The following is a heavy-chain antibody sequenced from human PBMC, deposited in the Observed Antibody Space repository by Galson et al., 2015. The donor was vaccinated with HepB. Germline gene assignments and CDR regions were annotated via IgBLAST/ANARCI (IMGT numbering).Heavy chain of an antibody. CDR2: IYYSGST. CDR3: ARRWSYSSGWYFDY. J-gene: IGHJ4*02. CDR1: GGSISSNY. D-gene: IGHD6-19*01. Sequence: ETLSLTCTVSGGSISSNYWSWIRQPPGKGLEWIGYIYYSGSTNYNPSLKSRVTISVDTSKNQFSLKLSSVTAADTAVYYCARRWSYSSGWYFDYWGQGTLVTVSS. V-gene: IGHV4-59*01.